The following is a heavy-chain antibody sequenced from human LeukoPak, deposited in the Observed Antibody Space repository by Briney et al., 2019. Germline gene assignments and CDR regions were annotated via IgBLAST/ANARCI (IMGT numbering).Heavy chain of an antibody. J-gene: IGHJ4*02. Sequence: SETLSLTCAVSGGSISTTNWWSWVRQPPGKELEWFGEIYHSGSTNYNPSLNSRVTILVDKSKNEFSLKLSSVTAADTAVYYCATRIGAAGTGLDYWGQGTLATVSS. D-gene: IGHD6-13*01. CDR3: ATRIGAAGTGLDY. V-gene: IGHV4-4*02. CDR2: IYHSGST. CDR1: GGSISTTNW.